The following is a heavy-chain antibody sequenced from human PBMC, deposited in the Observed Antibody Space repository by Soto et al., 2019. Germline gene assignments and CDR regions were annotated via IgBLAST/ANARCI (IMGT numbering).Heavy chain of an antibody. V-gene: IGHV1-18*01. J-gene: IGHJ6*02. CDR1: GYTFTSYG. CDR3: AREWEPPPGYYYGMDV. D-gene: IGHD1-26*01. Sequence: GASVKVSCKASGYTFTSYGISWVRQAPGQGLEWMGWISAYNGNTNYAQKLQGRVTMTTDTSTSTAYMELRSLRSDDTAVYYCAREWEPPPGYYYGMDVWGQGTTVTVSS. CDR2: ISAYNGNT.